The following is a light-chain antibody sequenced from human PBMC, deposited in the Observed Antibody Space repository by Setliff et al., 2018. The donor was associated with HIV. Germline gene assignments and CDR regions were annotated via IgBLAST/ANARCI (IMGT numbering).Light chain of an antibody. J-gene: IGLJ1*01. Sequence: QSALTQPASVSGSPGQSITISCTGTSSDVGGYNYVSWYQQHPGKAPKLMIYDVSNRPSGGSSRFSGSKSGDTASLTISGLQTEDEADYYCNSYTSSDTYVFGTGTKVTVL. CDR2: DVS. V-gene: IGLV2-14*03. CDR1: SSDVGGYNY. CDR3: NSYTSSDTYV.